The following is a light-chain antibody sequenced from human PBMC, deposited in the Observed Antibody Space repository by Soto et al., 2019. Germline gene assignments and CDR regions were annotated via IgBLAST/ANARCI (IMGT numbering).Light chain of an antibody. V-gene: IGLV2-18*01. CDR3: AFYTTSSTWV. J-gene: IGLJ3*02. CDR1: RSDFYNYNR. Sequence: QSALTQPPSVSGSPGQSVTISCTGTRSDFYNYNRVSWYQQPPGTAPKLIIYEDNNRPSGVPDRFSGSKSVNTASLTISGLQTEDEADYYCAFYTTSSTWVFGGGTKVTVL. CDR2: EDN.